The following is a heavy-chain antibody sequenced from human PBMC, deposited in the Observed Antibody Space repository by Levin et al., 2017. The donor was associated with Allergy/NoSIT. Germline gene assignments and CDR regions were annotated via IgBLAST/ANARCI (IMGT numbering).Heavy chain of an antibody. CDR1: GGTFSSYA. V-gene: IGHV1-69*13. J-gene: IGHJ3*02. CDR2: IIPIFGTA. Sequence: VKVSCKASGGTFSSYAISWVRQAPGQGLEWMGGIIPIFGTANYAQKFQGRVTITADESTSTAYMELSSLRSEDTAVYYCARDKNWGASGSYRWAAFDIWGQGTMVTVSS. D-gene: IGHD3-10*01. CDR3: ARDKNWGASGSYRWAAFDI.